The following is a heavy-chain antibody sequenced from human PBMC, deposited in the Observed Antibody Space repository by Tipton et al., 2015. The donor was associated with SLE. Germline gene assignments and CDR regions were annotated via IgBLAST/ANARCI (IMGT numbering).Heavy chain of an antibody. D-gene: IGHD3-3*01. J-gene: IGHJ4*02. Sequence: LRLSCTVYGGSLSGYYWSWIRQPPGKGLEWIGESNHSGTTHYNPSLESRVTMSIDKSESQFSLKMKSVTAADTAVYYCARGGEWSHDYWGQGTPVTVSS. CDR2: SNHSGTT. CDR1: GGSLSGYY. CDR3: ARGGEWSHDY. V-gene: IGHV4-34*01.